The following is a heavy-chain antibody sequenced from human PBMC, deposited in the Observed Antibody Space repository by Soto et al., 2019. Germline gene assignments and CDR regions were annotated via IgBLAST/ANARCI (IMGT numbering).Heavy chain of an antibody. Sequence: QVQLQESGPGLVKPSETLSLTCTVSGGSISNYYWSWIRQPPGQGLEWIGYIFYSGSTNYNPSLKSRITISVDTSKNQFSLKLSSVTAADTAVYYCARRYGNCFYYWGQGTLVTVSS. CDR2: IFYSGST. D-gene: IGHD1-1*01. V-gene: IGHV4-59*08. J-gene: IGHJ4*02. CDR1: GGSISNYY. CDR3: ARRYGNCFYY.